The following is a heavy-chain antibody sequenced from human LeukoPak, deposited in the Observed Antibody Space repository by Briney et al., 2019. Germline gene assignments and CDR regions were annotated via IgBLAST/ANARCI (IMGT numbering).Heavy chain of an antibody. CDR2: IYYSGST. V-gene: IGHV4-59*12. CDR1: GGSLSSYY. D-gene: IGHD3-10*01. CDR3: ARVSGADRGETLFDY. J-gene: IGHJ4*02. Sequence: SETLSLTCTVSGGSLSSYYWTWIRQPPGKGLEWIGYIYYSGSTNYNPSLKSRVTISVDTSKNQFSLKLSSVTAADTAVYYCARVSGADRGETLFDYWGQGTLVTVSS.